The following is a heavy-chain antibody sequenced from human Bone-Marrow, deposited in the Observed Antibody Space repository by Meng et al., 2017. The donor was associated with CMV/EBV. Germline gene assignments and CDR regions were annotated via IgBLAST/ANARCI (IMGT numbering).Heavy chain of an antibody. CDR1: GYTFTRYG. J-gene: IGHJ4*02. CDR2: ISAYNGNT. V-gene: IGHV1-18*01. CDR3: ARGYDFFGTDY. Sequence: VQLAASGAEGKKPGAPVKVSRKASGYTFTRYGISWVRQAPGQGLEWMGWISAYNGNTNYAQKLQGRVTMTTDTSTSTAYMELRSLRSDDTAVYYCARGYDFFGTDYWGQGTLVTVSS. D-gene: IGHD3-3*01.